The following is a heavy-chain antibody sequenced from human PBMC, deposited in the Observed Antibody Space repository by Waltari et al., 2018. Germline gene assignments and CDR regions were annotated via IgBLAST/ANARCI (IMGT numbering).Heavy chain of an antibody. CDR3: ARVRDYMDV. J-gene: IGHJ6*03. CDR2: MNPNSGNT. Sequence: QVPLVQSGAEVKKPGASVKVSCKDSGYNFTRSDINWVQQATGQGLEWMGWMNPNSGNTGYAQKFQGRVTITRNTSISTAYMELSSLRSEDTAVYYCARVRDYMDVWGKGTTVTVSS. V-gene: IGHV1-8*03. CDR1: GYNFTRSD.